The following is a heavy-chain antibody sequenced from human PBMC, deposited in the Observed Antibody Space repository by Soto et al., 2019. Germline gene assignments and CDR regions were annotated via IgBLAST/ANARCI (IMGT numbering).Heavy chain of an antibody. D-gene: IGHD2-21*02. CDR2: ISYDGSNK. CDR1: GFTFSSYG. Sequence: PGGSLRLSCAASGFTFSSYGMHWVRQAPGKGLEWVAVISYDGSNKYYADSVKGRFTISRDNSKNTLYLQMNSLRAEDTAVYCCAKVKGWHIVVVTAIRHYYGMDVWGQGTTVTVSS. CDR3: AKVKGWHIVVVTAIRHYYGMDV. V-gene: IGHV3-30*18. J-gene: IGHJ6*02.